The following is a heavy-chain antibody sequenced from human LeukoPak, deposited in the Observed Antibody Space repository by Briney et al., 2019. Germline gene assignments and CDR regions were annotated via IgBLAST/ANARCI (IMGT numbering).Heavy chain of an antibody. CDR1: GGSISSGGYY. CDR3: ASSIAAAGTGGWFDP. D-gene: IGHD6-13*01. CDR2: IYYSGST. Sequence: PSETLSLTCTVSGGSISSGGYYWSWIRQHPGKGLEWIGYIYYSGSTYYNLSLKSRVTISVDTSKNQFSLKLSSVTAADTAVYYCASSIAAAGTGGWFDPWGQGTLVTVSS. V-gene: IGHV4-31*03. J-gene: IGHJ5*02.